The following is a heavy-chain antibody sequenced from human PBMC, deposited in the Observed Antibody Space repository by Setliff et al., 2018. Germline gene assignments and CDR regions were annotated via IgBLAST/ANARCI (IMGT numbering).Heavy chain of an antibody. CDR1: GYTFTTYA. V-gene: IGHV7-4-1*02. D-gene: IGHD3-10*01. J-gene: IGHJ6*03. CDR2: INTNTGNP. CDR3: ARATRFGTIKYRGDYYMDV. Sequence: GASVKVSCKASGYTFTTYAISWMRQAHGQGLEDMGWINTNTGNPSYAQGFTGRSVFSLDTSVSTAYLQISSLKAEDTAIYYCARATRFGTIKYRGDYYMDVWGKGTTVTVSS.